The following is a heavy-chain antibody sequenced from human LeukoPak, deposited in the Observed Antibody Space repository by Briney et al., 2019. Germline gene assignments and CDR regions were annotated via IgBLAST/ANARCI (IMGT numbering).Heavy chain of an antibody. D-gene: IGHD6-13*01. CDR3: ARVSYSSSWDSRDYYYMDV. V-gene: IGHV1-18*01. J-gene: IGHJ6*03. Sequence: GASVKVSCKTSGYTFTTYGISWVRQAPGQGLEWMGWICAHNGNTNYAQKLQGRVTMTTDTSTSTAYMELRSLRSDDTAVYYCARVSYSSSWDSRDYYYMDVWGEGTTVTVSS. CDR1: GYTFTTYG. CDR2: ICAHNGNT.